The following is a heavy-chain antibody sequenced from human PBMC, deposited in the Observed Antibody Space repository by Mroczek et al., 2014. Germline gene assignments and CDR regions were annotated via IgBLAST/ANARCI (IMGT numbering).Heavy chain of an antibody. CDR1: GGSISSYY. J-gene: IGHJ6*02. V-gene: IGHV4-59*01. Sequence: QVQLVQSGPGLVKPSETLSLTCTVSGGSISSYYWSWIRQPPGKGLEWIGYIYYSGSTNYNPSLKSRVTISVDTSKNQFSLKLSSVTAADTAVYYCARAGTDCTNGVCWMEPLYGMDVWGQGTTVTVSS. D-gene: IGHD2-8*01. CDR3: ARAGTDCTNGVCWMEPLYGMDV. CDR2: IYYSGST.